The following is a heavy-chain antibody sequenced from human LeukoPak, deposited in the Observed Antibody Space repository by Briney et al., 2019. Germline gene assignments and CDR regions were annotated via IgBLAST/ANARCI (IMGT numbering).Heavy chain of an antibody. J-gene: IGHJ4*02. CDR1: GGSFSGYY. D-gene: IGHD6-13*01. CDR2: INHSGST. CDR3: ARGRYSSSWYSRHYFDY. V-gene: IGHV4-34*01. Sequence: SETLSLTCAVYGGSFSGYYWSWIRQPPGKGLKWIGEINHSGSTNYNPSLKSRVTISVDTSKNQFSLKLSSVTAADTAVYYCARGRYSSSWYSRHYFDYWGQGTLVTVSS.